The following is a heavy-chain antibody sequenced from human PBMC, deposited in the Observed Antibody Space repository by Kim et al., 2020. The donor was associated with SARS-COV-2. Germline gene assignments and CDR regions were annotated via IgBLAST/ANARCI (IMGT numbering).Heavy chain of an antibody. J-gene: IGHJ4*02. CDR3: VRDQHGRWYFDY. CDR1: GFTFSTYA. D-gene: IGHD2-15*01. CDR2: LSYDSSNE. Sequence: GGSLRLSCAASGFTFSTYAMHWVRQAPGKGLEWVALLSYDSSNEYYTDSVKGRFTVSRDNSKNTLYLQMNSLGAEDTAVYYCVRDQHGRWYFDYWGQGT. V-gene: IGHV3-30*04.